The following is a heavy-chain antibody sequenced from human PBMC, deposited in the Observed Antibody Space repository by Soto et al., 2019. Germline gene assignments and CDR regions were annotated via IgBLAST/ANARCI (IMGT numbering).Heavy chain of an antibody. D-gene: IGHD6-19*01. Sequence: GESLKISCKGSGYKFTGYWIGWVRHMPGKGLEWIGIIFPGDFDTRYSPSFQGQVTISVDRSINTAYLQWSSLKASDTAMYYCARLPDSQQWLVRRYFDYWGQGTLVTVSS. CDR2: IFPGDFDT. J-gene: IGHJ4*02. CDR3: ARLPDSQQWLVRRYFDY. V-gene: IGHV5-51*01. CDR1: GYKFTGYW.